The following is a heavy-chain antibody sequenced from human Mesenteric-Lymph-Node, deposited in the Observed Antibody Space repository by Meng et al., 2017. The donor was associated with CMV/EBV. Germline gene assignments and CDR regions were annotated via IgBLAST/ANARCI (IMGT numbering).Heavy chain of an antibody. CDR3: ARIYGDYFDY. D-gene: IGHD4-17*01. CDR2: IYYSGST. Sequence: SETLSLTCTVSGGSISSSSYYWAWIRQPPGKGLEWIGSIYYSGSTYYNPSLKSRVTISVDTSKNQFSLKLSSVTAADTAVYYCARIYGDYFDYWGQGTLVTVSS. CDR1: GGSISSSSYY. J-gene: IGHJ4*02. V-gene: IGHV4-39*07.